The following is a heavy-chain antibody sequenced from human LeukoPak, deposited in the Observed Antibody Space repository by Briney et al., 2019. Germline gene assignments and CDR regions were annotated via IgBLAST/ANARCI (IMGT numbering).Heavy chain of an antibody. D-gene: IGHD1-26*01. CDR2: ISYDGSNK. CDR1: GLTFSSYA. J-gene: IGHJ4*02. CDR3: AREAEWELLHDY. Sequence: AGRSLRLSCAASGLTFSSYAMHWVRQAPGKGLEWVAVISYDGSNKYYADSVKGRFTISRDNSKNTLYLQMNSLRAEDTAVYYCAREAEWELLHDYWGQGTLVTVSS. V-gene: IGHV3-30-3*01.